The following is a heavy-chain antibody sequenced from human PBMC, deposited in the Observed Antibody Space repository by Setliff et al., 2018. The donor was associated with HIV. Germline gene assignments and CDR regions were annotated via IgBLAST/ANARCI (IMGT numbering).Heavy chain of an antibody. CDR1: GYTFTGYF. J-gene: IGHJ4*02. V-gene: IGHV1-2*02. Sequence: AASVKVSCKASGYTFTGYFIHWVRQAPGQGLEWMGWINPNSGGTNYAQKFQGRVTVTRDTSISTAYMELRRLRPDDTAVYYCARGAFVVIPTARHDFDYWGQGALVTVSS. CDR2: INPNSGGT. CDR3: ARGAFVVIPTARHDFDY. D-gene: IGHD2-2*01.